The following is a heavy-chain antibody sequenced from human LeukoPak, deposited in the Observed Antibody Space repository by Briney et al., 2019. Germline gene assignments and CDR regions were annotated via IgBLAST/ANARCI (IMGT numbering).Heavy chain of an antibody. CDR2: ISSSSTYM. V-gene: IGHV3-21*04. CDR3: AKAGRPGTYYFDS. D-gene: IGHD3-16*01. CDR1: GFTFSSYT. Sequence: GGSLRLSCVSSGFTFSSYTMNWVRQAPGKGLEWVSSISSSSTYMNYADSVQGRFTISRDNAKNSLYLQMNSLRAEDTAVYYCAKAGRPGTYYFDSWGQGTLVTVSS. J-gene: IGHJ4*02.